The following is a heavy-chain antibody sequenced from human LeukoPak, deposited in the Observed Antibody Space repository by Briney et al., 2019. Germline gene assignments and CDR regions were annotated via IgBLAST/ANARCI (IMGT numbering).Heavy chain of an antibody. CDR1: GGSISSGGYS. V-gene: IGHV4-30-4*07. CDR3: ARVLGYCSSTSCYVGWFDP. J-gene: IGHJ5*02. CDR2: IYYSGST. Sequence: PSETLSLTCAVSGGSISSGGYSWSWIRQPPGKGLEWIGYIYYSGSTYYNPSLKSRVTISVDTSKNQFSLKLSSVTAADTAVYYCARVLGYCSSTSCYVGWFDPWGQGTLVTVSS. D-gene: IGHD2-2*01.